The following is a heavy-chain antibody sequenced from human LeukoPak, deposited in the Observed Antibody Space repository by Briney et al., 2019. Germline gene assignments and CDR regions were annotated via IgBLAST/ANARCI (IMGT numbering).Heavy chain of an antibody. D-gene: IGHD2-15*01. CDR2: INPAGSRA. J-gene: IGHJ4*02. Sequence: PGGSLRLSCAASGFSFSAYWMTWVRQAPGTGLEWVANINPAGSRACYVDPVKGRFSISRDNAKNLVYLQMNSLTAEDTAVYHCARFGYVAAVDVWGQGTPVTVSS. V-gene: IGHV3-7*01. CDR1: GFSFSAYW. CDR3: ARFGYVAAVDV.